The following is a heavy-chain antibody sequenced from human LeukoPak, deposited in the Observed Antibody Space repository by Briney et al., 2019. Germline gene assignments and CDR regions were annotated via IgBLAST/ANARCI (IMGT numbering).Heavy chain of an antibody. D-gene: IGHD2-15*01. CDR3: AKEPSCSGGNCYYFDY. CDR1: GFTFSSYW. Sequence: GGSLRLSCAASGFTFSSYWMHWVRQAPGKGLVWVSRINSDGSSTSYADSVKGRFTISRDNSKNTVDLQMDSLRAEDTAIYYCAKEPSCSGGNCYYFDYWGQGTLVTVS. J-gene: IGHJ4*02. CDR2: INSDGSST. V-gene: IGHV3-74*01.